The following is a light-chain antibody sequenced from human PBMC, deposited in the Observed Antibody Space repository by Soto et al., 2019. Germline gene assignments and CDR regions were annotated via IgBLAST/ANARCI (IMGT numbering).Light chain of an antibody. CDR3: QQYTSFSRT. V-gene: IGKV1-5*01. CDR1: QTIRTR. J-gene: IGKJ1*01. CDR2: DAS. Sequence: DIQMPQSPSPMSASVGDRFPITCRASQTIRTRLAWYQQKPGKAPKLLIYDASTLESGVPSRLSGSGSETDFTLTISGLQPDDFATYYCQQYTSFSRTFGQGTKVDIK.